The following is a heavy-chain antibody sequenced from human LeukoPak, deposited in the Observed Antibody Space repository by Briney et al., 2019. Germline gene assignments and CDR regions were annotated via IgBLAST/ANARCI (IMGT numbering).Heavy chain of an antibody. CDR1: GGSFSGYY. CDR2: INHSGST. V-gene: IGHV4-34*01. J-gene: IGHJ2*01. D-gene: IGHD6-19*01. CDR3: ARQLAVAGTNWYFDL. Sequence: PSETLSLTCAVYGGSFSGYYWSWIRQPPGKGLEWIGEINHSGSTNYNPSLKSRVTISVDTSKNQFSLKLSSVTAADTAVYYCARQLAVAGTNWYFDLWGRGTLVTVSS.